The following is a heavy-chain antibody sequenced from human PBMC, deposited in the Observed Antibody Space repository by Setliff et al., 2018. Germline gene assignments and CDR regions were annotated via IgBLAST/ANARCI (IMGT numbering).Heavy chain of an antibody. V-gene: IGHV5-51*01. Sequence: PGESLKISCKGSGYSFTDYWIASVRQTPGKGLEWMGTIYPGNADTRYSPSFQGQVTISTDTSINTAFLQWNNLKASDTAVYYCARRGERFFNWFDPWGQGTLVTAPQ. CDR1: GYSFTDYW. CDR2: IYPGNADT. CDR3: ARRGERFFNWFDP. J-gene: IGHJ5*02. D-gene: IGHD2-21*01.